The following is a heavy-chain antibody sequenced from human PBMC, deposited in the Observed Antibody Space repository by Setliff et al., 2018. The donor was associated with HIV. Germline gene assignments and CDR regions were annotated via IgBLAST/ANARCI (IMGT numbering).Heavy chain of an antibody. Sequence: SETLSLTCNVSGGSFSGSYWSWVRQPPGKGLEWIGEINHSGTTSYNPSLRSRVIISVDMSNNQFSLKLKSVAAADTGVYYCAGGGPNTAMVTGDRGFEDDAFDIWGQGTRVTVS. CDR3: AGGGPNTAMVTGDRGFEDDAFDI. V-gene: IGHV4-34*01. J-gene: IGHJ3*02. D-gene: IGHD5-18*01. CDR2: INHSGTT. CDR1: GGSFSGSY.